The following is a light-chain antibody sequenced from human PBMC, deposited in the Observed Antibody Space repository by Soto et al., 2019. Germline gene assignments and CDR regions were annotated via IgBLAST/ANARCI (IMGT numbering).Light chain of an antibody. V-gene: IGLV1-40*01. Sequence: QSVLTQPPSVSGAPGQRVTISCTGSSSNIGAGYDVHWYQQLPGTAPKLLIYANNIRPSGVPGRLSGSKSGNTASLTISGLQADDEADYYCCTYAGIYTYVFGSGTKVTVL. CDR1: SSNIGAGYD. CDR2: ANN. CDR3: CTYAGIYTYV. J-gene: IGLJ1*01.